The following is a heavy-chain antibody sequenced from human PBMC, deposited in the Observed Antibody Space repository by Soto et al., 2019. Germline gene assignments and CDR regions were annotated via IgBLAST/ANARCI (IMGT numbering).Heavy chain of an antibody. J-gene: IGHJ4*02. CDR1: GGSFSGYY. V-gene: IGHV4-34*01. Sequence: SETLSLTCAVYGGSFSGYYWSWIRQPPGKGLEWIGEINHSGSTNYNPSLKSRVTISVDTSKNQFSLKLSSVTAADTAVYYCARGMADIVVVVAATRVYFDYWGQGTLVTVSS. D-gene: IGHD2-15*01. CDR3: ARGMADIVVVVAATRVYFDY. CDR2: INHSGST.